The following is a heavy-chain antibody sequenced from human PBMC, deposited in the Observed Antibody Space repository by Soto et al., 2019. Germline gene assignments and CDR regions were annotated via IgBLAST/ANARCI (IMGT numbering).Heavy chain of an antibody. CDR3: ARGPSRDKLAS. D-gene: IGHD3-10*01. CDR1: GGSISTVDYW. Sequence: SETLSLTCTVSGGSISTVDYWWSWIRQSPDMGLEWIGHIYDGGRTYNNPSLESRVTMSVDTSKSQLSLTLSSVSAADTAVYYCARGPSRDKLASCGQGTLVPGSS. V-gene: IGHV4-30-4*01. J-gene: IGHJ1*01. CDR2: IYDGGRT.